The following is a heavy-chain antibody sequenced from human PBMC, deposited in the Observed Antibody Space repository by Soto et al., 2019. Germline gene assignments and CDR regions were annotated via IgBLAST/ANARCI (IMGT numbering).Heavy chain of an antibody. J-gene: IGHJ4*02. CDR3: AKDRARAIVVEPLDY. CDR2: ISGSGGST. V-gene: IGHV3-23*01. CDR1: GFTFSSYA. Sequence: EVQLLESGGGLVQPGGSLRLSCAASGFTFSSYAMSWVRQAPGKGLEWVSAISGSGGSTYYADSVKGRFTISSDNSKNTLYLQMNSLRAEDTAVYYCAKDRARAIVVEPLDYWGQGTLVTVSS. D-gene: IGHD3-22*01.